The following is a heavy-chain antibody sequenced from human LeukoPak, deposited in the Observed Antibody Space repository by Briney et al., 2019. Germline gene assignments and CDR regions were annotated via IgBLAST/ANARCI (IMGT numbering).Heavy chain of an antibody. CDR3: ARDRTDSSSWRRPSLIDY. J-gene: IGHJ4*02. Sequence: GASVKVSCKASGYTFTSYGISWVRQAPGQGLEWMGWISAYNGNTNYAQKLQGRVTMTTDTSTSTAYMELRSLRSDDTAVYYCARDRTDSSSWRRPSLIDYWGQGTLVTVSS. V-gene: IGHV1-18*01. CDR2: ISAYNGNT. CDR1: GYTFTSYG. D-gene: IGHD6-13*01.